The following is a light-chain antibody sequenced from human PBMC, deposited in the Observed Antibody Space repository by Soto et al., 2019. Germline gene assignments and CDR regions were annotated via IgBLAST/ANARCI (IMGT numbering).Light chain of an antibody. V-gene: IGKV1-5*01. CDR3: QQYGRSPHT. CDR1: QSISSW. J-gene: IGKJ2*01. Sequence: DIQMTQSPSTLSASVGDRVTITCRASQSISSWLAWYQQKPGKAPKLLIYDASSLESGVPSRFSGSGSGTEFTLTISSLQPDDFAVYFCQQYGRSPHTFGQGTKLEVK. CDR2: DAS.